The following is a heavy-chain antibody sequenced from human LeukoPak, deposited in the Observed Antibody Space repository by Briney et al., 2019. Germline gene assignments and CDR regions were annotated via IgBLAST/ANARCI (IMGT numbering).Heavy chain of an antibody. D-gene: IGHD3-16*01. CDR3: APTAEAYTSWWKV. CDR1: GYKFTDDY. V-gene: IGHV1-2*02. Sequence: GVSVKVSCKASGYKFTDDYMHWVRQAPGQGLEFMGWINPDSGFTNYAQKFKGRVTMTRDTSISTAYLEVRSLTSDDTAAYYCAPTAEAYTSWWKVWGQGTLVTVSS. J-gene: IGHJ4*02. CDR2: INPDSGFT.